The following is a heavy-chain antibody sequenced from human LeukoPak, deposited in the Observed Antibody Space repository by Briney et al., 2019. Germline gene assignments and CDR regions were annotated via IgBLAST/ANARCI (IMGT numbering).Heavy chain of an antibody. J-gene: IGHJ4*02. V-gene: IGHV3-23*01. Sequence: GGSLRLSCAASGFTFSSYAMTWVRQAPGKRLEWVSAISGSGGSTYYADSVKGRFTISRDNSKNTLYLQMNSLRAEDTAVYYCAKDKDYDILTGLDYWGQGTLVTVSS. CDR1: GFTFSSYA. D-gene: IGHD3-9*01. CDR3: AKDKDYDILTGLDY. CDR2: ISGSGGST.